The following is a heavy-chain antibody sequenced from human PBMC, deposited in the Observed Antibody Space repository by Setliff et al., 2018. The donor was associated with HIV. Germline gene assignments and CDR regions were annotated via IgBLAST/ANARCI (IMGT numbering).Heavy chain of an antibody. CDR3: ASSGGYPDYFDY. Sequence: ASVKVSCKASGYTFSGYYFHWVRQAPGQGLEWMGWINPNSGGTNYAQKFHGRVTMTTDTPISTAYMVLSRLRSDDAAMYYCASSGGYPDYFDYWGQGTQVTVSS. CDR2: INPNSGGT. J-gene: IGHJ4*02. D-gene: IGHD1-26*01. CDR1: GYTFSGYY. V-gene: IGHV1-2*02.